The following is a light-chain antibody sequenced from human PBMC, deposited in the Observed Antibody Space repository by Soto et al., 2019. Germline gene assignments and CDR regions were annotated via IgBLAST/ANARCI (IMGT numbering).Light chain of an antibody. CDR2: GVT. J-gene: IGLJ3*02. CDR3: ASFTTSSTWV. CDR1: SSDVGGYDH. V-gene: IGLV2-14*03. Sequence: QSALTQPASVSGSPGQSITISCTATSSDVGGYDHVSWYQQDPGKAPKLMIYGVTNRPSGVSSRFSGSKSGNTASLTISGLQTEDEADYYCASFTTSSTWVFGGGTQLTVL.